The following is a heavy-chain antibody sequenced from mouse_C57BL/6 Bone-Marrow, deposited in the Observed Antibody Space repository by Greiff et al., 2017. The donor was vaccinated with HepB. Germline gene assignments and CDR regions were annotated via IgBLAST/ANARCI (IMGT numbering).Heavy chain of an antibody. CDR3: ARGIGLRRRFAY. CDR2: IHPNSGST. D-gene: IGHD2-2*01. V-gene: IGHV1-64*01. CDR1: GYTFTSYW. Sequence: QVQLQQPGAELVKPGASVKLSCKASGYTFTSYWMHWVKQRPGQGLEWIGMIHPNSGSTNYNEKFKSKATLTVDKPSSTAYMQLSSLTSEDSAVYYCARGIGLRRRFAYWGQGTLVTVSA. J-gene: IGHJ3*01.